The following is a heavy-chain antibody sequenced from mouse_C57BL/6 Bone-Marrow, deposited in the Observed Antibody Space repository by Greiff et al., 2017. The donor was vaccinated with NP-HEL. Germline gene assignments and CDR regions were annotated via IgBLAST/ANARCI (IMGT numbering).Heavy chain of an antibody. CDR1: GYTFTSYW. CDR2: IYPGNSDT. J-gene: IGHJ3*01. CDR3: ARGLFAY. Sequence: EVKLVESGTVLARPGASVKMSCKTSGYTFTSYWMHWVKQRPGQGLEWIGAIYPGNSDTSYNQKFKGKVKLTAVTSASTAYMELSSLTNEDSAVYYCARGLFAYWGQGTLVTVSA. V-gene: IGHV1-5*01.